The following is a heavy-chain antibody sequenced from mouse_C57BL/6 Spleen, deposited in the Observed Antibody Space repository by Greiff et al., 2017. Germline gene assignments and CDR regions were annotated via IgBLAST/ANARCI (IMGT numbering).Heavy chain of an antibody. D-gene: IGHD1-1*01. J-gene: IGHJ2*01. CDR3: TRDYYGSSYYY. CDR2: IDPETGGT. Sequence: QVQLQQSGAELVRPGASVTLSCKASGYTFTDYEMHWVKQTPVHGLEWIGAIDPETGGTAYNQKFKGKAILTADKSSSTAYMELRSLTAEDSAVYYCTRDYYGSSYYYWGQGTTLTVSS. CDR1: GYTFTDYE. V-gene: IGHV1-15*01.